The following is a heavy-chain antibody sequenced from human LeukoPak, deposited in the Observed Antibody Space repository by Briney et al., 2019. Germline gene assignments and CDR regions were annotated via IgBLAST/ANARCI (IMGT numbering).Heavy chain of an antibody. CDR1: GFTFDDYG. V-gene: IGHV3-20*04. D-gene: IGHD6-6*01. CDR2: INWNGGGT. J-gene: IGHJ6*03. Sequence: PGGSLRLSCAASGFTFDDYGMSWVRQAPGKGLEWVSGINWNGGGTGYADSVKGRFTISRDNAKNSLYLQMNSLRAEDTALYYCARGSSSGYYYYMDVWGKGTTVTVSS. CDR3: ARGSSSGYYYYMDV.